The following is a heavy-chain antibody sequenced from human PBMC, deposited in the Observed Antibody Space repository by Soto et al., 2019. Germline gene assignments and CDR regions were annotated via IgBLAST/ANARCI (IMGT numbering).Heavy chain of an antibody. V-gene: IGHV3-21*01. Sequence: PGGSLRLSCAASGFTFRSYAMNWVRQTQEKGLEWVSSISSTSTYTHYADSVKGRFTISRDNANNSLFLQMNSLRAEDTAIYYCARDSALAANDWGQGALVTVTS. J-gene: IGHJ4*02. CDR2: ISSTSTYT. CDR1: GFTFRSYA. D-gene: IGHD6-19*01. CDR3: ARDSALAAND.